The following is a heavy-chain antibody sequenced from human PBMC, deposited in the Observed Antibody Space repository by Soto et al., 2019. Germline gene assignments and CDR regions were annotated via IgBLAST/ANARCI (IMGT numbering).Heavy chain of an antibody. CDR1: GFTFSSYW. CDR3: ARGRYSSSYTYFDY. J-gene: IGHJ4*02. CDR2: IKQDGSEK. Sequence: LRLSCAASGFTFSSYWMSWVRQAPGKGLEWVANIKQDGSEKYYVDSVKGRFTISRDNAKNSLYLQMNSLRAEDTDVYYCARGRYSSSYTYFDYWGQGTLVTVSS. D-gene: IGHD6-13*01. V-gene: IGHV3-7*03.